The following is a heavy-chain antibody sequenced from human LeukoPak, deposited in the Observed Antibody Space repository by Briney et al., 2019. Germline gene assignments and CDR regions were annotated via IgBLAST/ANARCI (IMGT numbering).Heavy chain of an antibody. D-gene: IGHD3-9*01. Sequence: GGSLRLSCAASGFTFSRYAMHWVRQAPGKGLEYVSAISDNGGSTYYANSVKGRFTISRDNSKNTLYLQMNSLRAEDTAVYYCAKDRWVLRYFDWLSPFDYWGQGTLVTVSS. CDR2: ISDNGGST. CDR1: GFTFSRYA. J-gene: IGHJ4*02. CDR3: AKDRWVLRYFDWLSPFDY. V-gene: IGHV3-64*01.